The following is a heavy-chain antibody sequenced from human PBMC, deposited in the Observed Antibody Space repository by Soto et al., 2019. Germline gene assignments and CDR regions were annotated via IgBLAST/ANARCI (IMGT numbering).Heavy chain of an antibody. CDR3: AHSDGGYEIIYFDF. D-gene: IGHD5-12*01. Sequence: SGPTLVNPTHTLTLTCTFSGFSFTTAGVAVGWIRQTPGGALEWLTLIYYNDDRRFSPSLKTRLTITGDTSKNQVVLSLTNVDPGDTATYFCAHSDGGYEIIYFDFWGQGIPVTVSS. CDR2: IYYNDDR. V-gene: IGHV2-5*01. J-gene: IGHJ4*02. CDR1: GFSFTTAGVA.